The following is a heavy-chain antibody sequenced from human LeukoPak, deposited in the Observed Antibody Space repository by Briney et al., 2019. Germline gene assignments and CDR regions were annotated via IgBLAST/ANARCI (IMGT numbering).Heavy chain of an antibody. CDR3: ARVGYSYGQFDY. J-gene: IGHJ4*02. D-gene: IGHD5-18*01. CDR1: GFTFSSYS. Sequence: GGSLRLSCAASGFTFSSYSMNWVRQAPGEGLEWVSSISSGQNYIYYADSVKGRFAISRDNAKNSLFLQMNTLRAEDTAVYYCARVGYSYGQFDYWGQGTLVTVSS. V-gene: IGHV3-21*01. CDR2: ISSGQNYI.